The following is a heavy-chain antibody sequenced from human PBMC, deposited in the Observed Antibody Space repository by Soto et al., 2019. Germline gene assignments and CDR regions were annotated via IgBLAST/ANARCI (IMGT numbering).Heavy chain of an antibody. CDR1: GGSMNSHDYY. CDR3: ARGEVRGSFDI. D-gene: IGHD3-10*01. J-gene: IGHJ3*02. V-gene: IGHV4-30-4*01. Sequence: PSETLSLTCTVSGGSMNSHDYYWSWIRQPPGKGLEWIGYIHNSGSTYYNPSLKSRLTISSDTSKNKFSLRLNSVTAADTALYYCARGEVRGSFDIWGQGTMVTVSS. CDR2: IHNSGST.